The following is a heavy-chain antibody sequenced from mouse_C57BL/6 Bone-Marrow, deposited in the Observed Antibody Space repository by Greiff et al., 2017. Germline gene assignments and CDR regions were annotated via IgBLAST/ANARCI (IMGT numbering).Heavy chain of an antibody. J-gene: IGHJ3*01. CDR1: GFTFSDAW. Sequence: EVNVVESGGGLVQPGGSMKLSCAASGFTFSDAWMDWVRQSPEKGLEWVAEIRNKANNHATYYAESVKGRFTISRDDSKSSVYLQMNSVRAEDTGIYYCTRDYYGSSYGGGFAYWGQGTLVTVSA. V-gene: IGHV6-6*01. D-gene: IGHD1-1*01. CDR3: TRDYYGSSYGGGFAY. CDR2: IRNKANNHAT.